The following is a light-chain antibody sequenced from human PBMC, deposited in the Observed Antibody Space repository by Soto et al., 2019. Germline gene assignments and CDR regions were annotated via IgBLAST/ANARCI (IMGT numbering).Light chain of an antibody. CDR1: QTITSK. Sequence: DIQLTQYPSSLSASVGDRVTITCRASQTITSKLKWYQQKPGKAPNLLIYAASTLQSGVPSRFSGSGSGTDFTLTISSLQPEDFATYYCQQSYSTPRTFGRGTKVDIK. J-gene: IGKJ4*02. V-gene: IGKV1-39*01. CDR2: AAS. CDR3: QQSYSTPRT.